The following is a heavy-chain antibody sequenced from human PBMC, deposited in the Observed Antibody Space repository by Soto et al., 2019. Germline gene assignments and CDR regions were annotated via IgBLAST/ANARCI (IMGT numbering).Heavy chain of an antibody. CDR3: ARGYYVWGSYRKYGMDV. V-gene: IGHV4-59*01. D-gene: IGHD3-16*02. Sequence: SETLSLTCTVSGGSISSYYWSWIRQPPGKGLEWIGYIYYSGSTNYNPSLKSRVTISVDTSKNQFSLKLSSVTAADTAVYYCARGYYVWGSYRKYGMDVWGQGTTVTAP. CDR1: GGSISSYY. CDR2: IYYSGST. J-gene: IGHJ6*02.